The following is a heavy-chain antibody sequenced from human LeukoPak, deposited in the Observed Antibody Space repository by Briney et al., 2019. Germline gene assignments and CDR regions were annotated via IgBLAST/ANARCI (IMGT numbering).Heavy chain of an antibody. Sequence: SETLSLTCTVSGGSISSYYWSWIRQPAGKGLEWIGRIYTSGSTNYNPSLKSRVTMSVDTSKNQFSLKLSSVTAADTAVYYCAREYSSSWYGDYYYYYMDVWGKGTTVTISS. J-gene: IGHJ6*03. D-gene: IGHD6-13*01. V-gene: IGHV4-4*07. CDR3: AREYSSSWYGDYYYYYMDV. CDR1: GGSISSYY. CDR2: IYTSGST.